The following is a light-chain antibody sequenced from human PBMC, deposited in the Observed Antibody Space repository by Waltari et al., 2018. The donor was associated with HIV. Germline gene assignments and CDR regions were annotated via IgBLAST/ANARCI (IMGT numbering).Light chain of an antibody. CDR2: AAS. J-gene: IGKJ4*02. CDR3: QQSRSTPLT. V-gene: IGKV1-39*01. CDR1: ESIYPY. Sequence: DIHLSQSPSSLPTSVGDSAPITCRASESIYPYLNWFQQTPKKAPKLRISAASNLESRVPSRFRGRGSGAVFTLSISGLQLGDFATYYCQQSRSTPLTFGAGTRVE.